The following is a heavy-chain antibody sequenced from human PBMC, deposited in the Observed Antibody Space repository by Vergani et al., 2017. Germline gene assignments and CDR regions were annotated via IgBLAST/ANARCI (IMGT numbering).Heavy chain of an antibody. CDR2: ISYDGDRR. CDR1: GFSFRGHG. J-gene: IGHJ4*02. D-gene: IGHD1-1*01. V-gene: IGHV3-30*18. CDR3: ANLPWYNWNDVIDY. Sequence: QVHLVESGGGVVQPGRSLTLSCVASGFSFRGHGMHWVRQAPGKGLEWVAMISYDGDRRDYGDFAKGRFTISRDSSKTVYLQMNSLRAEDTAVYYCANLPWYNWNDVIDYWGQGTLVTVSS.